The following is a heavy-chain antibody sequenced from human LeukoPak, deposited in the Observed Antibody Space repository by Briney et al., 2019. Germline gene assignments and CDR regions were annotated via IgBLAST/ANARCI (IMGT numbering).Heavy chain of an antibody. Sequence: SETLSLTCTVSDGSVSSSSYYWGWIRQPPGKGLEWIGSDHYSGITYYNPSLKSRLTISVDTSKNQFSLKLSSVTAADTAVYYCAREGGPYRPLDYSGQGTLVTVAS. CDR2: DHYSGIT. CDR1: DGSVSSSSYY. V-gene: IGHV4-39*02. J-gene: IGHJ4*02. CDR3: AREGGPYRPLDY.